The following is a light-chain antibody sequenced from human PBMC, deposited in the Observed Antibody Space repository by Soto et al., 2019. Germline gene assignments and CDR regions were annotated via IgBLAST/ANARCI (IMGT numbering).Light chain of an antibody. J-gene: IGKJ5*01. V-gene: IGKV1-17*01. CDR2: AAS. Sequence: DIQMTQSPSSMSASVGDRITITCRASQGIRNDLGWYQQKPGKAPKLLIYAASSLRSGVPSRFSGGGSGTEFTLTISSLQPDDFATYYCQQYNTYSTFGQGTRLEIK. CDR3: QQYNTYST. CDR1: QGIRND.